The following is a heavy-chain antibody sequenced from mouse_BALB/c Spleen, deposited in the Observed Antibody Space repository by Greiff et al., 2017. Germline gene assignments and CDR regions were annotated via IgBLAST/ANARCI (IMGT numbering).Heavy chain of an antibody. D-gene: IGHD2-10*01. CDR1: GYAFTNYL. CDR2: INPGSGGT. CDR3: ARGGPTYFDY. V-gene: IGHV1-54*01. Sequence: VKLMESGAELVRPGTSVKVSCKASGYAFTNYLIEWVKQRPGQGLEWIGVINPGSGGTNYNEKFKGKATLTADKSSSTAYMQLSSLTSDDSAVYFCARGGPTYFDYWGQGTTLTVSS. J-gene: IGHJ2*01.